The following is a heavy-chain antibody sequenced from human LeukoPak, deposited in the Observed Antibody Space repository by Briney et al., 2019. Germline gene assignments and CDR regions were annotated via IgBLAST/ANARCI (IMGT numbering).Heavy chain of an antibody. CDR1: GGTFSSYA. CDR2: IIPIFGTA. CDR3: ASNRYCSSTSCYRNFDY. V-gene: IGHV1-69*01. J-gene: IGHJ4*02. D-gene: IGHD2-2*02. Sequence: GSSVKVSCKASGGTFSSYAISWVRQAPGQGLEWMGGIIPIFGTANYAQKFQGRVTITADESTSTAYMELSSLRSEDTAVYYCASNRYCSSTSCYRNFDYWGQGTLVTVSS.